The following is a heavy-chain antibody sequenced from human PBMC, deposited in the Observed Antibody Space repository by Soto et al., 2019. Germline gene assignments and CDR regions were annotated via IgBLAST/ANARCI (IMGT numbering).Heavy chain of an antibody. CDR2: ISGSGGST. CDR3: AIAARSSGVLDY. V-gene: IGHV3-23*01. J-gene: IGHJ4*02. Sequence: GGSLGLSCAASGFPFSSYAMTWVRQAPGKGLEWVSTISGSGGSTYYPDSVKGRFTISRDISKNTLYLQMNSLRAEDTALYSCAIAARSSGVLDYWGQGTLVTVSS. CDR1: GFPFSSYA.